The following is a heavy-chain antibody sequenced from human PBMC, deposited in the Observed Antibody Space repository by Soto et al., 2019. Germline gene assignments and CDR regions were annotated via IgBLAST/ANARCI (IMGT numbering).Heavy chain of an antibody. J-gene: IGHJ4*02. Sequence: QVQLVESGGGVVQPGRSLRLSCAASGFTFSSYTMHWVRQAPGKGLEWVAVISYDGSNKYYADSVKGRFTISRDNSKNTLYLQMNSLRAEDTAVYYCARESITIFGVVISPLDYWGQGTLVTVSS. D-gene: IGHD3-3*01. V-gene: IGHV3-30-3*01. CDR3: ARESITIFGVVISPLDY. CDR2: ISYDGSNK. CDR1: GFTFSSYT.